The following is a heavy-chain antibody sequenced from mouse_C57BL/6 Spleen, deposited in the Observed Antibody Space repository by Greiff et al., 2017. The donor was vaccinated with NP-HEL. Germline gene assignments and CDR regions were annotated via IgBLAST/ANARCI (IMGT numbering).Heavy chain of an antibody. J-gene: IGHJ2*01. V-gene: IGHV1-50*01. D-gene: IGHD2-1*01. CDR3: ARSNGNYVFDY. Sequence: VQLQQPGAELVKPGASVKLSCKASGYTFTSYWMQWVKQRPGQGLEWIGEIDPSDSYTNYNQKFKGKATLTVDTSSSTAYMQLSSLTSEDSAVYDCARSNGNYVFDYWGQGTTLTVSS. CDR2: IDPSDSYT. CDR1: GYTFTSYW.